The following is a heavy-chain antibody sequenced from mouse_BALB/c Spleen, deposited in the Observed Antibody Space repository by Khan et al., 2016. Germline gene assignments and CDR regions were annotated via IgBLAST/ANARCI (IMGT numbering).Heavy chain of an antibody. D-gene: IGHD1-1*01. Sequence: VQLKESGAELVKPGASVKLSCTASGFNIKDTYMHWVKQRPEQGLEWIGRIDPANGNTKYDPKFQGKATITADTSSNTAYLQLSSLTSEDTAVYYCAPYYYGSSRYFDVWGAGTTVTVSS. CDR1: GFNIKDTY. V-gene: IGHV14-3*02. J-gene: IGHJ1*01. CDR2: IDPANGNT. CDR3: APYYYGSSRYFDV.